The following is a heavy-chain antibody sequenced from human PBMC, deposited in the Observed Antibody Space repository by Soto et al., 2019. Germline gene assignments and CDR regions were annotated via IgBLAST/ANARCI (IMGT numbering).Heavy chain of an antibody. CDR2: IYYSGST. CDR3: ARPSCSTSCYHEGSWFDP. CDR1: GGSISSSSYY. V-gene: IGHV4-39*01. J-gene: IGHJ5*02. Sequence: SETLSLTCTVSGGSISSSSYYWGWIRQPPGKGLEWIGSIYYSGSTYYNPSLKSRVTISVDTSKNQFSLKLSSVTAADTAVYYCARPSCSTSCYHEGSWFDPWGQGTLVTVSS. D-gene: IGHD2-2*01.